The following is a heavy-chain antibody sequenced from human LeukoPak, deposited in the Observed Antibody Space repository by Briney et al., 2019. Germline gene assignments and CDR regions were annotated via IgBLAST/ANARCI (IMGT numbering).Heavy chain of an antibody. J-gene: IGHJ3*02. CDR2: IIPIFGTA. V-gene: IGHV1-69*13. CDR1: GGTFSSYA. Sequence: SVKVSCKASGGTFSSYAISWVRQAPGQGLEWMGGIIPIFGTANYAQKFQGRVAITADESTSTAYMELSSLRSEDTAVYYCATASRDGYNDAFDIWGQGTMVTVSS. D-gene: IGHD5-24*01. CDR3: ATASRDGYNDAFDI.